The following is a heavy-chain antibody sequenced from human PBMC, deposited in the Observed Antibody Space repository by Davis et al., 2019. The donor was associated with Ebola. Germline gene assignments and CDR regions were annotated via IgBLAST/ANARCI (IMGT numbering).Heavy chain of an antibody. CDR3: ARQSSIQLWHYFDY. V-gene: IGHV4-59*01. D-gene: IGHD5-18*01. Sequence: MPSETLSLTCTVSGGSISSYYWSWIRQPPGKGLEWIGYIYYSGSTNYTPSLKSRVTISVDTSKNQFSLKLSSVTAADTAVYYCARQSSIQLWHYFDYWGQGTLVTVSS. J-gene: IGHJ4*02. CDR1: GGSISSYY. CDR2: IYYSGST.